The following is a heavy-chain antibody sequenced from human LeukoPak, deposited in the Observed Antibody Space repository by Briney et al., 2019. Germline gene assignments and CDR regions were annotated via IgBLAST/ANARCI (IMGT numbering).Heavy chain of an antibody. Sequence: GGSLRHSCAASGFTLGSYRMLWVRQAPGRALEWVANIKADANEEYYVDSVRGRFIISRDNAKNSLFLQMYSLRADDTAVYYCARAGYCTSNSCYSPNFYYMDVWGKGTTVAVSS. J-gene: IGHJ6*03. CDR2: IKADANEE. CDR1: GFTLGSYR. CDR3: ARAGYCTSNSCYSPNFYYMDV. V-gene: IGHV3-7*01. D-gene: IGHD2-2*01.